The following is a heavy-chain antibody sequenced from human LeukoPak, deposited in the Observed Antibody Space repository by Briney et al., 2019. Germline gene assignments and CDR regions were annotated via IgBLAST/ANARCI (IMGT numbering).Heavy chain of an antibody. CDR3: ARFILGGYSYGDDAFDI. CDR2: IYSRGST. Sequence: GGSLRLSCAASGFTVSSNYMSWVRQAPGKGLEWVSVIYSRGSTYYADSVKGRFTISRDNSKNTLYLQMNSLRAEDTAVYYCARFILGGYSYGDDAFDIWGQGTMVTVSS. J-gene: IGHJ3*02. V-gene: IGHV3-66*02. D-gene: IGHD5-18*01. CDR1: GFTVSSNY.